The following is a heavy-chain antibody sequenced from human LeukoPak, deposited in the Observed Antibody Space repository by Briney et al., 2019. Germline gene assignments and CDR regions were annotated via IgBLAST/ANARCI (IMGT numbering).Heavy chain of an antibody. CDR2: IYYSGRA. J-gene: IGHJ4*02. CDR1: GGSISSYS. D-gene: IGHD2-2*01. V-gene: IGHV4-59*01. Sequence: SGTLSLSCTVSGGSISSYSWSWIRQPPGKGLEWVWYIYYSGRATYNPSPKSGVTISVDTSKNQFSLKLSSGTAADTAVYYAARGQDSTNGVFGDLWYWGQGTLVTVSS. CDR3: ARGQDSTNGVFGDLWY.